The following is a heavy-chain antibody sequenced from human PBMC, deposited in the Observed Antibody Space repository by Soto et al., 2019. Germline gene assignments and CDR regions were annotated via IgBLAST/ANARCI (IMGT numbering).Heavy chain of an antibody. J-gene: IGHJ3*02. CDR1: GGSISSSSYY. CDR2: IYYSGST. V-gene: IGHV4-39*01. D-gene: IGHD6-13*01. Sequence: PSETLSLTCTVSGGSISSSSYYWGWIRQPPGKGLEWIGSIYYSGSTYYADSVKGRFTTSRDNSKNTLYLQMNSLRAEDTAVYYCARAMLSSSWSPLLSKAPDAFDIWGQGTMVT. CDR3: ARAMLSSSWSPLLSKAPDAFDI.